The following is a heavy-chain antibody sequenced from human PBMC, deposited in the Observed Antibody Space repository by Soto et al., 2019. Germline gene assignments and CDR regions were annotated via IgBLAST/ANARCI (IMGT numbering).Heavy chain of an antibody. CDR2: IYSGGST. V-gene: IGHV3-53*01. CDR1: EFTVSSNY. J-gene: IGHJ6*02. CDR3: ASRRDSYYYGKDV. Sequence: EVQLVESGGGLIQPGGSLRLSCAASEFTVSSNYMSWVRQAPGKGLEWVSVIYSGGSTYYADSVKGRFTISRDNSKNTLYLQMNSLRAEDTAVYYCASRRDSYYYGKDVWGQGTTVTVSS.